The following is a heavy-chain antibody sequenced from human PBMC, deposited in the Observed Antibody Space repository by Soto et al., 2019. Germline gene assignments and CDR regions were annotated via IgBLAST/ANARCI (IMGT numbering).Heavy chain of an antibody. J-gene: IGHJ4*02. Sequence: PSETLSLTCTVSGGSISSYYWSWIRQPPGKGLEWIGYIYYSGSTNYNPSLKSRVTISVDTSKNQFSLKLSSVTAADTAVYYCARARVGATSPPHFDYWGQGTLVTVSS. V-gene: IGHV4-59*01. CDR3: ARARVGATSPPHFDY. CDR2: IYYSGST. CDR1: GGSISSYY. D-gene: IGHD1-26*01.